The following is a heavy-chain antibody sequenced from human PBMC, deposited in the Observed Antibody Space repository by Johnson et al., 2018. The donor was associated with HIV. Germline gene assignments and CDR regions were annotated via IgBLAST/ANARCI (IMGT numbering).Heavy chain of an antibody. Sequence: QVQLVESGGGVVQPGRSLRLSCAASGFTFSSYGMSWVRQAPGKGPEWVSGIDTAGSTYDADSVQGRFTISRDISKNTLYLQMNSLRAEDTAVYYCARVPTSSGYHDAFDIWGQGTMVTVSS. CDR1: GFTFSSYG. J-gene: IGHJ3*02. D-gene: IGHD3-22*01. CDR3: ARVPTSSGYHDAFDI. CDR2: IDTAGST. V-gene: IGHV3-NL1*01.